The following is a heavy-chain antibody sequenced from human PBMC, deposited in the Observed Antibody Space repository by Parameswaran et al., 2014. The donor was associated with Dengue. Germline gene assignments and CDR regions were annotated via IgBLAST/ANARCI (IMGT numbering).Heavy chain of an antibody. J-gene: IGHJ4*02. CDR2: ISSSSSTI. D-gene: IGHD3-10*01. CDR3: ARWGGSYYYGSGSYSNFGY. Sequence: WIRQPPGKGLEWVSYISSSSSTIYYADSVKGRFTISRDNAKNSLYLQMNSLRDEDTAVYYCARWGGSYYYGSGSYSNFGYWGQGTLVTVSS. V-gene: IGHV3-48*02.